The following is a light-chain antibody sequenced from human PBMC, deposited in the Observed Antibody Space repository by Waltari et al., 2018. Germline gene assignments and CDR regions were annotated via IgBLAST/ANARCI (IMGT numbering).Light chain of an antibody. Sequence: QSALTQPASVSGSPGQSITISCTGTSSDVGSYNQVSWYQQHPGKAPKLIIHEGNKWPSGFSNRFSGSKSGYTASLTISGLQAEDEADYSCCSYAGSSTWVFGGGTKLTVL. J-gene: IGLJ3*02. V-gene: IGLV2-23*01. CDR1: SSDVGSYNQ. CDR3: CSYAGSSTWV. CDR2: EGN.